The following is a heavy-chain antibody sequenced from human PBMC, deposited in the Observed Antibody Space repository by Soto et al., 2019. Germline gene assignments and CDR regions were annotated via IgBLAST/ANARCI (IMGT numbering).Heavy chain of an antibody. J-gene: IGHJ4*01. CDR3: ARDLSSGYDSYYFAY. V-gene: IGHV4-38-2*02. Sequence: IINGYDWGLVRKTPGKGLEWLGSIDYSGKTYKNPSLKSRVSASVDLSQNQFSLNLRSVTAADTAVYFCARDLSSGYDSYYFAYWGHGTLVTVSS. CDR2: IDYSGKT. D-gene: IGHD3-22*01. CDR1: IINGYD.